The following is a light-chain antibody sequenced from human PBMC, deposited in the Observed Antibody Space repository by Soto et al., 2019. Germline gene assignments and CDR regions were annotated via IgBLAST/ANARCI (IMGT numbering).Light chain of an antibody. V-gene: IGLV2-14*01. CDR2: DVS. Sequence: QSVLTQPASVYGSPGQSITISCTGTSSDVGGYNYVSWYQQHPGKAPKLMIYDVSNRPSGVSNRFSGSKSGNTASLTISGLQAEDEADYYCSSYTSSSTEVFGTGNKVTVL. J-gene: IGLJ1*01. CDR3: SSYTSSSTEV. CDR1: SSDVGGYNY.